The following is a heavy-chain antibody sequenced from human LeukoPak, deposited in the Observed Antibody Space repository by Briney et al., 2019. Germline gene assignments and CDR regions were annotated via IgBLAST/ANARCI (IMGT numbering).Heavy chain of an antibody. V-gene: IGHV3-20*01. J-gene: IGHJ5*02. D-gene: IGHD3-10*01. CDR3: ARDLVTMVRGVIDNWFDP. CDR1: GFTFDDYA. Sequence: GGSLRLSCAVSGFTFDDYAMSWVRQVPGKGLEWVSHVNWNGDSTSYADSVKGRFTISRDNAKNSLYLQMNSLRAEDTALYHCARDLVTMVRGVIDNWFDPWGQGTLVTVSS. CDR2: VNWNGDST.